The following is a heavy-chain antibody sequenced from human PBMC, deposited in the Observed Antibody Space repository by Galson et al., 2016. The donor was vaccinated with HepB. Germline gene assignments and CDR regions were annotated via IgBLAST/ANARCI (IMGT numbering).Heavy chain of an antibody. CDR3: DRVYYGSGSALQI. CDR1: GFIFNSFW. Sequence: SLRLSCAASGFIFNSFWMHWVRQAPGKGLVWVSRITSDGSDATYADSVQGRFTISRDNAKKTMYLKMNSLRVEDTAVYYCDRVYYGSGSALQIWGQGTRVIVSS. V-gene: IGHV3-74*03. D-gene: IGHD3-10*01. CDR2: ITSDGSDA. J-gene: IGHJ3*02.